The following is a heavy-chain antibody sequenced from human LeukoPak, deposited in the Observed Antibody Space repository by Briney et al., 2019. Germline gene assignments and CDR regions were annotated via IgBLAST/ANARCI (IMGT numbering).Heavy chain of an antibody. J-gene: IGHJ5*02. CDR3: ARGALGENWLDP. Sequence: VASVKVSCKASGYTFTMYYIHWVRQAPGQGLEWMGWISGYNGNTNYEQKFQGRVTMTTDTSTSTAYMELRSLRSDDTAVYYCARGALGENWLDPWGQGNLVTVSS. CDR1: GYTFTMYY. CDR2: ISGYNGNT. V-gene: IGHV1-18*04.